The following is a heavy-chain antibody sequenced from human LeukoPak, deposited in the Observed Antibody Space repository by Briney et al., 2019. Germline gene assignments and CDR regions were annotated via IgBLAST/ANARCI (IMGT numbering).Heavy chain of an antibody. CDR3: ARGSRSSSWENDY. CDR2: MNPNSGNT. Sequence: ASVKVSCKASGYTFTSYDINWLRQATGQGLEWMGWMNPNSGNTGYAQKFQGRVTMTRNTSISTAYMELSRLRSEDTAVYYCARGSRSSSWENDYWGQGTLVTVSS. CDR1: GYTFTSYD. J-gene: IGHJ4*02. V-gene: IGHV1-8*01. D-gene: IGHD6-13*01.